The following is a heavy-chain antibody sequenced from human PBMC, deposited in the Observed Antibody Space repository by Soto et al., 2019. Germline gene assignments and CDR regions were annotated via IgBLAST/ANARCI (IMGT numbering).Heavy chain of an antibody. CDR2: IYPGDSDT. D-gene: IGHD6-6*01. V-gene: IGHV5-51*01. Sequence: GESLKISCKGSGYSFTSYWIGWVRQMPGKGLEWMGIIYPGDSDTRYSPSFQGQVTISADKSISTAYLQWSSLKASDTAMYYCARHPGPGGDSSSPYYYGMDVWGQGTTVTVSS. CDR1: GYSFTSYW. CDR3: ARHPGPGGDSSSPYYYGMDV. J-gene: IGHJ6*02.